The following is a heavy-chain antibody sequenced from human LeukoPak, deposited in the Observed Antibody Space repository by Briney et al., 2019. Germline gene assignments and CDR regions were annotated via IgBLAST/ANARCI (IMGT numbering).Heavy chain of an antibody. CDR1: GYSLTGYY. J-gene: IGHJ4*02. V-gene: IGHV1-2*06. D-gene: IGHD3-10*01. CDR3: ARTYGSGSYYNRFDY. Sequence: ASVKVSCKASGYSLTGYYMHWVRQAPGQGLEWMGRINPNSGGTNYAQKFQGRVTMTRDTSISTAYMELSRLRSDDTAVYYCARTYGSGSYYNRFDYWGQGTLVTVSS. CDR2: INPNSGGT.